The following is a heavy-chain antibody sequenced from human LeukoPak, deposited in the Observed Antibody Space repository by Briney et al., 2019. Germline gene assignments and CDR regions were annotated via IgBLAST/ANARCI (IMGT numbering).Heavy chain of an antibody. CDR2: INSDGSNT. V-gene: IGHV3-74*01. D-gene: IGHD5-12*01. CDR1: GFTFSSYW. CDR3: ARDRYSNWFDP. J-gene: IGHJ5*02. Sequence: GGSLRLSCAASGFTFSSYWMHWVRQAPGKGLVWVSRINSDGSNTSYADSVKGRFTISRDNAKNTLYLQMNSLRAEDMAVYYCARDRYSNWFDPWGQGTLVTVSS.